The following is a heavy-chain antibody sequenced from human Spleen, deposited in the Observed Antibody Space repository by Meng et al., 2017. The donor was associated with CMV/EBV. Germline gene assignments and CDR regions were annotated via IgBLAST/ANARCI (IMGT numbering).Heavy chain of an antibody. J-gene: IGHJ4*02. V-gene: IGHV3-23*03. CDR3: AKGGGYCSGTSCYTYYFDY. CDR1: SSYT. D-gene: IGHD2-2*02. Sequence: SSYTMSWVRQAPGKGLEWVSVIYSGGSTTYYADSVKGRFTISRDNSKNTLYLQMNSLRAEDTAVYYCAKGGGYCSGTSCYTYYFDYWGQGTLVTVSS. CDR2: IYSGGSTT.